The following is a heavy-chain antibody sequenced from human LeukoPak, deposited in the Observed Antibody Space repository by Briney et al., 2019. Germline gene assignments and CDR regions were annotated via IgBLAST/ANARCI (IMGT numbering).Heavy chain of an antibody. Sequence: ASVKVSCKASGGTFSSYAISWVRQAPGQGLEWMGRINANSGGTEYEQKFQGRVTMTRDTSISTAYVEVNWLISDDTAIYYCARDVSSTSNWEFDYWGQGTLVTVS. CDR2: INANSGGT. CDR3: ARDVSSTSNWEFDY. J-gene: IGHJ4*02. D-gene: IGHD1-26*01. CDR1: GGTFSSYA. V-gene: IGHV1-2*06.